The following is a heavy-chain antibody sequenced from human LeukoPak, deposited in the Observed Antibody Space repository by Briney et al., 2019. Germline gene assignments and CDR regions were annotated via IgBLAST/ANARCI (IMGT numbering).Heavy chain of an antibody. Sequence: PSETLSLTCTVSGDSISSSNDYWGWIRQPPGKGLEWLGTIYYSGSTYYKSSLKGRVTISVDTSKNQFSLKLSSVTAADTAVYYCARLRSGFSRDGYTLAFDYWGQGILVTVSS. CDR1: GDSISSSNDY. D-gene: IGHD5-24*01. J-gene: IGHJ4*02. CDR2: IYYSGST. V-gene: IGHV4-39*01. CDR3: ARLRSGFSRDGYTLAFDY.